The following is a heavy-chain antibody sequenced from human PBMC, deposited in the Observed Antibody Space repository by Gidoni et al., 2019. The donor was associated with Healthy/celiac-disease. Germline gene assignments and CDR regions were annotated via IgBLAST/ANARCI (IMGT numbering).Heavy chain of an antibody. Sequence: EVQLVESGGGLVQPGGSLRLSCAASGSPFSSYAMSWVRQAPGKGLEWVSAISGSGGSTYYADSVKGRFTISRDNSKNTLYLQMNSLRAEDTAVYYCAKFDYGYYDRGPFDYWGQGTLVTVSS. CDR3: AKFDYGYYDRGPFDY. J-gene: IGHJ4*02. CDR1: GSPFSSYA. D-gene: IGHD3-22*01. V-gene: IGHV3-23*04. CDR2: ISGSGGST.